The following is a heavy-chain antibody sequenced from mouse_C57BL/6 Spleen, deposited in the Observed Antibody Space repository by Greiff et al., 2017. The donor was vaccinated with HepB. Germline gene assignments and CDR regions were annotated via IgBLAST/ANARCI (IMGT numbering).Heavy chain of an antibody. D-gene: IGHD1-1*01. CDR3: ARINMTTVVATPFAY. J-gene: IGHJ3*01. V-gene: IGHV1-42*01. Sequence: EVQLQQSGPELVKPGASVKISCKASGYSFTGYYMNWVKQSPEKSLEWIGEINPSTGGTTYNQKFKAKATLTVDTSSSTSNMQLKSLTYEDSAVYYCARINMTTVVATPFAYWGQWTLVTVSA. CDR1: GYSFTGYY. CDR2: INPSTGGT.